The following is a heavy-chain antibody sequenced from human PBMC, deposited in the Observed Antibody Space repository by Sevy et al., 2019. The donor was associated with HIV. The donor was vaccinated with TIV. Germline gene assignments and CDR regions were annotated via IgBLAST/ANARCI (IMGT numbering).Heavy chain of an antibody. V-gene: IGHV3-49*03. J-gene: IGHJ4*02. D-gene: IGHD5-12*01. CDR2: ITRNSYEAYGGTT. CDR3: TRGLATADTPEYYFDY. Sequence: GGSLRLSCITSGFTFDDYAMSWFRQPPGKGLEWVAFITRNSYEAYGGTTDYAASVKGRFIISRDDSKSIAYLQMNSLKTEDTAFYYCTRGLATADTPEYYFDYWGQGTLVTVSS. CDR1: GFTFDDYA.